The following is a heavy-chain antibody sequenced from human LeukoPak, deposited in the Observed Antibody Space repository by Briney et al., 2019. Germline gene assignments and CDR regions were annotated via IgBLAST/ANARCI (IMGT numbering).Heavy chain of an antibody. CDR3: ASTNQETVPFDY. D-gene: IGHD1-14*01. V-gene: IGHV3-66*01. J-gene: IGHJ4*02. Sequence: GGSLRLSCAASGFTVSSNYMSWVRQAPGKGLEWVSVIYSGGSTYYADSVKGRFTISRDNSKNTLYLQMNSLRAEDTAVYYCASTNQETVPFDYWGQGTLVTVSS. CDR2: IYSGGST. CDR1: GFTVSSNY.